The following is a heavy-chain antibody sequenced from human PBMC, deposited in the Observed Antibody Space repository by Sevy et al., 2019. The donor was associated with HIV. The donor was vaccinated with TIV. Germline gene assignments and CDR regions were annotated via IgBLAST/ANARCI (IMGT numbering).Heavy chain of an antibody. CDR2: MSASSGST. CDR1: GFTFTSYV. D-gene: IGHD2-15*01. Sequence: GGSLRLSCAASGFTFTSYVMSWVRQAPGKGLEWVSAMSASSGSTYDADSVRGRFTISRDNAKNTMYLQMNGLRAEDTSMYYGASRLRWYHSIDSWGQGTLVTVSS. CDR3: ASRLRWYHSIDS. V-gene: IGHV3-23*01. J-gene: IGHJ4*02.